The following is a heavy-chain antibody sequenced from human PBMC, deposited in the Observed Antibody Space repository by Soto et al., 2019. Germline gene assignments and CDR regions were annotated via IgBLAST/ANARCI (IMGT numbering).Heavy chain of an antibody. CDR1: GGSFSGYY. CDR3: AREGSGYSYGYKYSYYYGMDV. V-gene: IGHV4-34*01. Sequence: SETLSLTCAVYGGSFSGYYWSWIRQPPGKGLEWIGEVNHSGSTNYNPSLKSRVTISVDTSKNQFSLKLSSVTAADTAVYYCAREGSGYSYGYKYSYYYGMDVWGQGTTVIVSS. CDR2: VNHSGST. D-gene: IGHD5-18*01. J-gene: IGHJ6*02.